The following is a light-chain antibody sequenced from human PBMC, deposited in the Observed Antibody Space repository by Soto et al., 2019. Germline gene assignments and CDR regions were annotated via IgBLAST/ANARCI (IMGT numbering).Light chain of an antibody. Sequence: DVQMTQSPSTLSASVGDRVTITCRASQSISSWLAWYQQKPGKAPKLLIYKASTLERGVPSNFSGSGSRTEFTLTISSLQPEYFASYYCQQYNSYPWTFGQGTKVDVK. J-gene: IGKJ1*01. CDR2: KAS. CDR1: QSISSW. V-gene: IGKV1-5*03. CDR3: QQYNSYPWT.